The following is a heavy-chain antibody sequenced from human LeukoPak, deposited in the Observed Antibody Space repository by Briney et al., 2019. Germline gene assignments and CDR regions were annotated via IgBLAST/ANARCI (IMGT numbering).Heavy chain of an antibody. CDR3: ESRAYYDSSGYSPASGYFDI. V-gene: IGHV4-4*08. D-gene: IGHD3-22*01. Sequence: SETLSLTCTVSGVSIFSYYWNWIRQPPGKGLEWIGDIYSNGITSYNPSLRSLGTISIATSKNQVSLRLRSVTEADLAIYYCESRAYYDSSGYSPASGYFDIWGRGTLVSVSS. CDR2: IYSNGIT. J-gene: IGHJ2*01. CDR1: GVSIFSYY.